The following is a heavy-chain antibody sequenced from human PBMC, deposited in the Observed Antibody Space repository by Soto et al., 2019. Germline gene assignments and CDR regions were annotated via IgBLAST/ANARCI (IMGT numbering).Heavy chain of an antibody. CDR1: GDSVSSNSAA. CDR3: AREGQSDSSGNHHNWFDP. V-gene: IGHV6-1*01. D-gene: IGHD1-26*01. CDR2: TYYRSKWYN. Sequence: KQSQTLSLTCAISGDSVSSNSAAWNWIRQSPSRGLEWLGRTYYRSKWYNDYAVSVKSRITINPDTSKNQFSLQLNSVTPEDTAVYYCAREGQSDSSGNHHNWFDPWGQGTLVTVSS. J-gene: IGHJ5*02.